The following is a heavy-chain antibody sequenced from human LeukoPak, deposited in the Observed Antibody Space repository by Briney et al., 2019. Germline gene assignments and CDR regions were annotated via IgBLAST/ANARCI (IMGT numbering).Heavy chain of an antibody. D-gene: IGHD3-10*01. V-gene: IGHV3-7*01. CDR1: GFPFSSYW. J-gene: IGHJ4*02. CDR3: ATAIGIPLMVRGGS. CDR2: IKQDGGEK. Sequence: GGSLRLSCAASGFPFSSYWMSWVRQAPGKGLEWVANIKQDGGEKFYVDSVKGRFTISRDNAKNSLYLQMNSLRAEDTAVYYCATAIGIPLMVRGGSWGQGTLVTASS.